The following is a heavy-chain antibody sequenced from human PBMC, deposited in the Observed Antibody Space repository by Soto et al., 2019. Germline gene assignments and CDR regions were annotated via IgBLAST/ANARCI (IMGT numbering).Heavy chain of an antibody. CDR3: ARDVPTDPGSAY. D-gene: IGHD1-26*01. Sequence: EVQLVESGGGLVKPGGSLRLSCAASGFTFSSYSMNWVRQAPGKGLEWVSSISSSSSYIYYADSVKGRFTISRDNAKNSLYLQMNSLRAEDTAVYYCARDVPTDPGSAYWCQGTLVTVAS. CDR2: ISSSSSYI. V-gene: IGHV3-21*01. CDR1: GFTFSSYS. J-gene: IGHJ4*02.